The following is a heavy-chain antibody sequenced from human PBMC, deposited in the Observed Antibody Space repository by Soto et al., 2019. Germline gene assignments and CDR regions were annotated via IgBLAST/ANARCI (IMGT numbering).Heavy chain of an antibody. Sequence: SVKVSCKASGGTFSSYAISWVRQAPGQGLEWMGGIIPIFGTANYAQKFQGRVTITADKSASTAYMELSSLRSEDTAVYYCARSMGYCSSTSCYWYYYYYGMDVWGQGTTVTVSS. J-gene: IGHJ6*02. CDR1: GGTFSSYA. CDR2: IIPIFGTA. CDR3: ARSMGYCSSTSCYWYYYYYGMDV. V-gene: IGHV1-69*06. D-gene: IGHD2-2*01.